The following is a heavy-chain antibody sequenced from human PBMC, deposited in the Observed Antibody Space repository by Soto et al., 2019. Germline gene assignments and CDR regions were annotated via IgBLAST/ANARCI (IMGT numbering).Heavy chain of an antibody. V-gene: IGHV1-2*02. Sequence: ASVKVSCKASGYAFTGFYIHWVRQAPGQGLEWMGWINPTSGGTNYAQKFQGRVTVTRDTSINTAYMELSRLRSDDTAVYYCARDLGDDCSDADCYVGYFAYWGQGTLVTVSS. J-gene: IGHJ4*02. CDR2: INPTSGGT. CDR1: GYAFTGFY. D-gene: IGHD2-2*01. CDR3: ARDLGDDCSDADCYVGYFAY.